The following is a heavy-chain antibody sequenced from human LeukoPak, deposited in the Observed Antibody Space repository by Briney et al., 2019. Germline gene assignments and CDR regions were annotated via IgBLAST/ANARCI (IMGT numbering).Heavy chain of an antibody. CDR2: ISYDGSNK. V-gene: IGHV3-30-3*01. Sequence: GRSLRLSCAASGFTFRSYAMHWVRQAPGKGLEWVAVISYDGSNKYYVDSVKGRFTISRDNSKNTLYLQMNSLRAEDTAVYFCARGGGLDVWGQGATVTVSS. J-gene: IGHJ6*02. D-gene: IGHD3-16*01. CDR3: ARGGGLDV. CDR1: GFTFRSYA.